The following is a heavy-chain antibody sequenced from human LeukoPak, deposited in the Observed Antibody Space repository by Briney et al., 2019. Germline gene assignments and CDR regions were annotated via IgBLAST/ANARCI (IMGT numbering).Heavy chain of an antibody. CDR2: IYSGGST. Sequence: GSLRLSFSASGLPFWNYAMSWGRPAPGKGLEWVSVIYSGGSTFYADSVKGRFTISRDSSKNTVYLQMNSLRAEDTAVYYCAGSDSWYTLDYWGQGTLVTVSS. D-gene: IGHD6-13*01. V-gene: IGHV3-53*01. CDR1: GLPFWNYA. J-gene: IGHJ4*02. CDR3: AGSDSWYTLDY.